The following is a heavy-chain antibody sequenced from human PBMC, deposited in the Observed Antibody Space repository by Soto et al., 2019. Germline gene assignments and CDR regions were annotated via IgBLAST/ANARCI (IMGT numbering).Heavy chain of an antibody. Sequence: VKLVESGGGVVEPGMSQRLSCAASGCTFSRHGMHWVRQAPGKGLEWVAVIYNDGSKEFYADSVKGRFTIFRDNSKDMLYLQMYSLRLDDTAVYYCVRDDDYDDIGFDYWGQGTLVIVAS. CDR1: GCTFSRHG. CDR2: IYNDGSKE. J-gene: IGHJ4*02. CDR3: VRDDDYDDIGFDY. D-gene: IGHD3-16*01. V-gene: IGHV3-33*01.